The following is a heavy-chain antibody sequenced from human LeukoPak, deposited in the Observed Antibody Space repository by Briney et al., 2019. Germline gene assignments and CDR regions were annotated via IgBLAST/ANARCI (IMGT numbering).Heavy chain of an antibody. CDR1: GGSFSDYY. V-gene: IGHV4-34*01. D-gene: IGHD2-21*01. Sequence: SETLSLTCGVYGGSFSDYYWSWIRQPPGKGLEWIGDINHSGSTYYNPSLKSRVTISIDTSKNQFSLKMSSVTAADTAVYFCERGHIVDLPASDNWFDPWGQGSLVTVSS. CDR2: INHSGST. CDR3: ERGHIVDLPASDNWFDP. J-gene: IGHJ5*02.